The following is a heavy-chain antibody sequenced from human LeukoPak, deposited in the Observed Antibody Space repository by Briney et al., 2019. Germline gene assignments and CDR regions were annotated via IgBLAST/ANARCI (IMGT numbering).Heavy chain of an antibody. CDR3: ARVIRYYMDV. CDR1: GFTFSDYN. J-gene: IGHJ6*03. Sequence: PGGSLRLSCAASGFTFSDYNMRWIRQAPGKGLEWVSSISRSGSTKYYADSVKGRFTISRDNAKNSLYLQMNSLRAEDTAVYYCARVIRYYMDVWGKGTTVTISS. CDR2: ISRSGSTK. V-gene: IGHV3-11*04. D-gene: IGHD2/OR15-2a*01.